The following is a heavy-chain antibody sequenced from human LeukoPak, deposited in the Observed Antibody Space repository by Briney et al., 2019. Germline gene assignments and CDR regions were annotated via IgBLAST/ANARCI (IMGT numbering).Heavy chain of an antibody. Sequence: ASVKVSCKASGYTFTSYGISWVRQAPGQGLEWMGWISAYNGNTNYAQKLQGRVTMTTDTSTSTAYMELRSLRSDDTAVYYCARAHAGQLVADYYYYYMDVWGKGTTVTASS. J-gene: IGHJ6*03. CDR2: ISAYNGNT. D-gene: IGHD6-6*01. V-gene: IGHV1-18*01. CDR1: GYTFTSYG. CDR3: ARAHAGQLVADYYYYYMDV.